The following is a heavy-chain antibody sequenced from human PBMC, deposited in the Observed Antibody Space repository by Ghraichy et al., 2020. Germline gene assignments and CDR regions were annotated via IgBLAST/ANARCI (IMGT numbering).Heavy chain of an antibody. CDR3: ARDSNYVDYFDY. J-gene: IGHJ4*02. V-gene: IGHV3-30-3*01. Sequence: RGSLRLSCAASGFTFSSYAMHWVRQALGKGLEWVAVISYDGSNKYYADSVKGRFTISRDNSKNTLYLQMNSLRAEDTAVYYCARDSNYVDYFDYWCQGTLVTVSS. CDR2: ISYDGSNK. D-gene: IGHD4-11*01. CDR1: GFTFSSYA.